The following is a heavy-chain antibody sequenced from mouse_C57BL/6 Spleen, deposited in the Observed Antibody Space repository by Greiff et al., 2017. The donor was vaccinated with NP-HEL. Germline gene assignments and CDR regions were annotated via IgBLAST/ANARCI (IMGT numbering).Heavy chain of an antibody. CDR3: ASIYYYGSSPYYAMDY. Sequence: QVQLQQSGPGLVAPSQSLSITCTVSGFSLTSYAISWVRQPPGKGLEWLGVIWTGGGTNYNSALKSRLSISKDNSKSQVFLKMNSLQTDDTARYYCASIYYYGSSPYYAMDYWGQGTSVTVSS. CDR2: IWTGGGT. CDR1: GFSLTSYA. J-gene: IGHJ4*01. V-gene: IGHV2-9-1*01. D-gene: IGHD1-1*01.